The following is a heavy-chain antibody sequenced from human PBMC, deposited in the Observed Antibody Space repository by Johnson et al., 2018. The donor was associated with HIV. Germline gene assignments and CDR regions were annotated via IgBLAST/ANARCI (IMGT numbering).Heavy chain of an antibody. Sequence: VQLVESGGGLVKPGGSLRLSCSASGFTFSDNYMNWVRQAPGKGLEWVSIIYSGGSTKYADSVKGRFTISRDNSKNTLYLQMNSLRAEDTAVYYCATDLSRWELHPLSAFDIWGQGTMVTVSS. CDR2: IYSGGST. CDR1: GFTFSDNY. J-gene: IGHJ3*02. V-gene: IGHV3-66*02. D-gene: IGHD4-23*01. CDR3: ATDLSRWELHPLSAFDI.